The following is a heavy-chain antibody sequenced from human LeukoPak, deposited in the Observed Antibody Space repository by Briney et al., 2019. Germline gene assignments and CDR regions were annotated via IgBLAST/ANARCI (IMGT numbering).Heavy chain of an antibody. V-gene: IGHV4-34*01. Sequence: SETLSLTCAVYGGSFSGYYWSWIRQPPGKGLEWIGEINHSGSTNYNPSLKSRVTISVDKSKNQFSLKLSSVTAADTAVYYCAREGGGTIFGVVIIGTHNWFDPWGQGTLVTVSS. CDR2: INHSGST. CDR1: GGSFSGYY. D-gene: IGHD3-3*01. J-gene: IGHJ5*02. CDR3: AREGGGTIFGVVIIGTHNWFDP.